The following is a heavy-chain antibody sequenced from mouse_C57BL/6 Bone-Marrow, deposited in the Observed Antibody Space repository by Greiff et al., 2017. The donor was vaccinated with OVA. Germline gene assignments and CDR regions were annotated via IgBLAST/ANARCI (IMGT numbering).Heavy chain of an antibody. D-gene: IGHD2-3*01. CDR2: SRNKANDYTT. V-gene: IGHV7-1*01. CDR3: ARDEGDGYYDYAMDY. J-gene: IGHJ4*01. CDR1: GFTFSDFY. Sequence: EVKLVESGGGLVQSGRSLRLSCATSGFTFSDFYMEWVRQAPGKGLEWIAASRNKANDYTTEYSASVKGRFIVSRDNSQRILYLQMHALRAEDTANYYCARDEGDGYYDYAMDYWGQGTSVTVSS.